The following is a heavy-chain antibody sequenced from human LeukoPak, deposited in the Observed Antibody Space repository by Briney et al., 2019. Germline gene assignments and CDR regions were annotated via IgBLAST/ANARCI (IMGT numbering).Heavy chain of an antibody. CDR1: GGSNRSSAYY. CDR2: IYYSGIT. CDR3: ARPRGYSSGHWDY. D-gene: IGHD5-18*01. J-gene: IGHJ4*02. V-gene: IGHV4-39*02. Sequence: SETLSLTCTVSGGSNRSSAYYWGWIRQPPGKGLEWIATIYYSGITYYTPSLKSRVIISVDTSKNHLSLKLNSVTAADTAVYYCARPRGYSSGHWDYWGQGALVTVSS.